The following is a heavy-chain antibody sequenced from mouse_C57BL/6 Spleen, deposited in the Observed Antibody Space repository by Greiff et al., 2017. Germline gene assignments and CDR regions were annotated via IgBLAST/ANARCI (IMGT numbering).Heavy chain of an antibody. CDR3: ARKVRDYGSSQTPWYFDV. V-gene: IGHV1-50*01. Sequence: QVQLQQPGAELVKPGASVKLSCKASGYTFTSYWMQWVKQRPGQGLEWIGEIDPSDSYTNYNQKFKGKATLTVDTSSSTAYMQLSSLTSEDSAVYYCARKVRDYGSSQTPWYFDVWGTGTTVTVSS. CDR1: GYTFTSYW. J-gene: IGHJ1*03. D-gene: IGHD1-1*01. CDR2: IDPSDSYT.